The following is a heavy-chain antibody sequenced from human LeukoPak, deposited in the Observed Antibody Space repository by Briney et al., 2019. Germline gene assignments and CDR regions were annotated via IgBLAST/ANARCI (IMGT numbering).Heavy chain of an antibody. CDR2: IKQDGSEK. CDR1: GFTLNNYW. D-gene: IGHD3-10*01. V-gene: IGHV3-7*01. J-gene: IGHJ6*02. Sequence: GGSLRLSCAASGFTLNNYWMNWVRQAPGKGLEWVANIKQDGSEKYYVDSVKGRFTISRDNAKNSLYLQMNSLRAEDTAVYYCARDSITMVRGVVYYYYGMDVWGQGTTVIVSS. CDR3: ARDSITMVRGVVYYYYGMDV.